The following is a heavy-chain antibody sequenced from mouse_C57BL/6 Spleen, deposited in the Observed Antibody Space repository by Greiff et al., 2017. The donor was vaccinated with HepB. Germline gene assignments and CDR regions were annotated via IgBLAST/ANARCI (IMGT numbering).Heavy chain of an antibody. D-gene: IGHD2-5*01. J-gene: IGHJ3*01. V-gene: IGHV5-4*03. CDR2: ISDGGSYT. Sequence: DVKLVESGGGLVKPGGSLKLSCAASGFTFSSYAMSWVRQTPEKRLEWVATISDGGSYTYYPDNVKGRFTISRDNAKNNLYLQMSHLKSEDTAMYYCARGNYSNYEGDFFAYWGQGTLVTVSA. CDR1: GFTFSSYA. CDR3: ARGNYSNYEGDFFAY.